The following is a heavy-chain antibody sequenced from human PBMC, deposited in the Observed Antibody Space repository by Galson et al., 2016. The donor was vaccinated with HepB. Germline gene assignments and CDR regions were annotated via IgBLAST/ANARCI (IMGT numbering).Heavy chain of an antibody. Sequence: GKGLEWMAIIYPGDFDTRYSPSFQDQVTISVDKSISTAYLQWSSLTASDTAMYYCARSLTGSYDFWGAIYNYYAMDVWGQGTTVIVS. CDR2: IYPGDFDT. J-gene: IGHJ6*02. CDR3: ARSLTGSYDFWGAIYNYYAMDV. V-gene: IGHV5-51*01. D-gene: IGHD3-3*01.